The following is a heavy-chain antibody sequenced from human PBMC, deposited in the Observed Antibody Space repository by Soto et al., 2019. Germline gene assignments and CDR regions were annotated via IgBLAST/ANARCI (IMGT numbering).Heavy chain of an antibody. Sequence: QVELVESGGGVVQPGRSLRLSCEGSGFTFSSYAMHWVRQAPGKGLEWVAVISYDGTDQYYADSVKGRFTISRDNYKTTLYLQRNGLRAEDTAVYYCARGPHYFDFWSGNNYWGQGTLVTVSS. V-gene: IGHV3-30-3*01. D-gene: IGHD3-3*01. J-gene: IGHJ4*02. CDR2: ISYDGTDQ. CDR1: GFTFSSYA. CDR3: ARGPHYFDFWSGNNY.